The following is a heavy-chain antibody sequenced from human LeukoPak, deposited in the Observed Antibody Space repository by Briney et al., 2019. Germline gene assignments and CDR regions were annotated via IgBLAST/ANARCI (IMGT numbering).Heavy chain of an antibody. CDR1: GGSISSFY. V-gene: IGHV4-4*07. D-gene: IGHD2-15*01. J-gene: IGHJ4*02. CDR3: AREVVIAATYGY. Sequence: PSETLSLTCTVSGGSISSFYWSWLRQPAGKGLEWIGRIYSSGNTNYNPSLKSRVTMSVDTSKNQFSLKLSSVTAADTAVYYCAREVVIAATYGYWGQGTLVTVSS. CDR2: IYSSGNT.